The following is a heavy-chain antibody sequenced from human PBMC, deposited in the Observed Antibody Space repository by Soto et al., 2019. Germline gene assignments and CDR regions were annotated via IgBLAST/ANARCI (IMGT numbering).Heavy chain of an antibody. Sequence: GGSLRLSXAASGFTVSSNYMSWVRQAPGKGLEWISFIYGGGTTHYADSVKGRFTISRDNSKNTVYLQMRSLRAEDTAVYYCARVNPPYPWGQGTLVTVSS. CDR2: IYGGGTT. CDR3: ARVNPPYP. CDR1: GFTVSSNY. J-gene: IGHJ5*02. V-gene: IGHV3-53*01.